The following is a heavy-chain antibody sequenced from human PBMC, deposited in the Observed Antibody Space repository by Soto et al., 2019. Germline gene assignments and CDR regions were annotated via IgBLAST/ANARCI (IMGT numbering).Heavy chain of an antibody. J-gene: IGHJ6*03. Sequence: PGGSLRLSCAASGFTFSSYAMSWVRQAPGKGLEWVSAISGSGGSTYYADSVKGRFTISRDNAKNSLYLHMSSLRAEDTGVYYCARTIFGVVTHSFYMDVWGKGTTVTVPS. D-gene: IGHD3-3*01. CDR1: GFTFSSYA. CDR2: ISGSGGST. V-gene: IGHV3-23*01. CDR3: ARTIFGVVTHSFYMDV.